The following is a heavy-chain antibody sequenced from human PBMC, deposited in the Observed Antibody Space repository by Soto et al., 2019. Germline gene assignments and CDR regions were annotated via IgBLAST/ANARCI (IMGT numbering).Heavy chain of an antibody. V-gene: IGHV3-30-3*01. J-gene: IGHJ4*02. CDR2: ISHDGINK. CDR1: GFTFSSYA. Sequence: QVLLVDSGGGVVQPGRSLRLSCAASGFTFSSYAMNWVRQAPGKGLEWVALISHDGINKYYADSVRGRFTISRDSSTNTLYLQMNSLRAEDTAVYYCARGRGYSSSWFDYWGQGTLVTVSS. CDR3: ARGRGYSSSWFDY. D-gene: IGHD6-13*01.